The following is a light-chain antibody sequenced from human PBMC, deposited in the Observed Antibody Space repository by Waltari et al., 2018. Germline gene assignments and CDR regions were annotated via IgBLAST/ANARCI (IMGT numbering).Light chain of an antibody. CDR2: GAS. CDR1: QSVRGS. J-gene: IGKJ1*01. CDR3: QHYVRLPAT. Sequence: EIVLTQSPGTLSLSPGERATLSCRASQSVRGSLAWYQQKAGQAPRLRIYGASSRATGIPDRFSGSGSGTDFSLTISRLEPEDFAVYYCQHYVRLPATFGQGTKVEI. V-gene: IGKV3-20*01.